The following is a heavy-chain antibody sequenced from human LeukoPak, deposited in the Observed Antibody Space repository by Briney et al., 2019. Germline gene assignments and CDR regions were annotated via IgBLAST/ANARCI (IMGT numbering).Heavy chain of an antibody. CDR1: GGTFSSYA. J-gene: IGHJ6*03. D-gene: IGHD3-22*01. V-gene: IGHV1-69*05. Sequence: GASVKVSCKASGGTFSSYAISWVRQAPGQGLEWMGGIIPIFGTANYAQKFQGRVTITTDESTSTAYMELSSLRSEDTAVYYCASYTYYYDSSGYYRGGPYYYYYMDVWGKGTTVTVSS. CDR2: IIPIFGTA. CDR3: ASYTYYYDSSGYYRGGPYYYYYMDV.